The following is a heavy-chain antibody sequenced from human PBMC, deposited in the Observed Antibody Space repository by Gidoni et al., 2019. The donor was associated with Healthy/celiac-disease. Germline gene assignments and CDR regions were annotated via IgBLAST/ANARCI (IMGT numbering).Heavy chain of an antibody. CDR2: ISYDGSNQ. V-gene: IGHV3-30*04. CDR3: ARALWFREIRYYGMDV. D-gene: IGHD3-10*01. Sequence: QVQLVESGGGVVQPGRSLRLSGAAPGFTCSSYAMHWGRQAPGKGLEWVAVISYDGSNQYYADSVKGRFTISRDNSKNTLYLQMNSLRAEDTAVYYCARALWFREIRYYGMDVWGQGTTVTVSS. CDR1: GFTCSSYA. J-gene: IGHJ6*02.